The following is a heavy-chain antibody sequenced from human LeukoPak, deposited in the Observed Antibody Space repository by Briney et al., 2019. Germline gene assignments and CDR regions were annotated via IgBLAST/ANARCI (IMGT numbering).Heavy chain of an antibody. D-gene: IGHD6-19*01. CDR1: GFTFSSYV. Sequence: GGSLRLSCAASGFTFSSYVMSWVRQAPGKGLEWVSVISGSGGSTYYAASVKGRFAISRDSSKNTLYLQMSSLRAEDTAVYYCAKHPGYSSGWFYFDYWGQGTLVTVSS. CDR2: ISGSGGST. J-gene: IGHJ4*02. CDR3: AKHPGYSSGWFYFDY. V-gene: IGHV3-23*01.